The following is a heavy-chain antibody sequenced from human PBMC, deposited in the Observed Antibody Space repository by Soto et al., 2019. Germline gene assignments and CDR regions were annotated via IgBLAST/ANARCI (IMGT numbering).Heavy chain of an antibody. CDR1: GGSISSGGYY. J-gene: IGHJ3*02. Sequence: QVQLQESGPGLVKPSQTLSLTCTVSGGSISSGGYYWSWIRQHPGKGLEGIGYIYYSGSTYYNPSLKSRVTKSVDTSKNQFSLKLSSVTAADTAVYYCVSVRGYCSGGSCYPTGAFDIWGQGTMVTVSS. D-gene: IGHD2-15*01. V-gene: IGHV4-31*03. CDR2: IYYSGST. CDR3: VSVRGYCSGGSCYPTGAFDI.